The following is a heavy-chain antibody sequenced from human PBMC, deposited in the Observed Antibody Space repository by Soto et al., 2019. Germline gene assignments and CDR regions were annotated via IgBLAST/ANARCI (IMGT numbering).Heavy chain of an antibody. CDR3: AKDDGSGCDWLRVGDASDI. V-gene: IGHV3-30*18. J-gene: IGHJ3*02. CDR2: ISYDGSNK. CDR1: GFTFSSYG. Sequence: QVPLVDSGGGVVQPASCLRLSCAASGFTFSSYGMHWVRQAPGKGLERGAVISYDGSNKYYADSVKGRLPISRDNSKHTLYLQMNSLRGEDTAVYYCAKDDGSGCDWLRVGDASDIWGQGTMVTVSS. D-gene: IGHD5-12*01.